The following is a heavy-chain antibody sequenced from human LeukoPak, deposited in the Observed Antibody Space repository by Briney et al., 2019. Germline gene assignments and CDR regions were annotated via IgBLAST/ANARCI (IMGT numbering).Heavy chain of an antibody. CDR2: MNSDGSAT. CDR3: AKGPNYFDS. Sequence: GGSLGLSCAAPGFSFSNYWMHWVRQAPGKGLVWVTRMNSDGSATYYADSVQGRFTISRDNAKNTLYLQMNSLRAEDTAMYFCAKGPNYFDSWGQGTLVTVSS. CDR1: GFSFSNYW. V-gene: IGHV3-74*01. J-gene: IGHJ4*02.